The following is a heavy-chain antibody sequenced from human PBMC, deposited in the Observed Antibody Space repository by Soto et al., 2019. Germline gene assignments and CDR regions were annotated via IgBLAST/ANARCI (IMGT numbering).Heavy chain of an antibody. D-gene: IGHD2-8*02. CDR3: AKSTGGTANGMDV. Sequence: PGGSLRLSCGASGFTFDEYGMHLVRQAPGKGLEWVSGISWNSGTIGYADSVKGRFTISRDNAKNSLYLQMSSLRAEDTALYYCAKSTGGTANGMDVWGQGTTVTVSS. CDR1: GFTFDEYG. V-gene: IGHV3-9*01. J-gene: IGHJ6*02. CDR2: ISWNSGTI.